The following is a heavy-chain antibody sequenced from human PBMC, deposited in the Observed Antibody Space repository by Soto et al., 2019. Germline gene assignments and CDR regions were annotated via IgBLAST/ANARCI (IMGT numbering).Heavy chain of an antibody. D-gene: IGHD3-9*01. Sequence: QVQLQESGPGLVKPSETLSLTCTVSGGSISSYYWSWIRQPPGKGLEWIGYIYSSGSTDYNPSLKSRVTISVDTSKTQFSLKLSSVTAADTAVYYCARPILTGYRYTLDYWGQGTLVTVSS. CDR3: ARPILTGYRYTLDY. CDR1: GGSISSYY. V-gene: IGHV4-59*08. CDR2: IYSSGST. J-gene: IGHJ4*02.